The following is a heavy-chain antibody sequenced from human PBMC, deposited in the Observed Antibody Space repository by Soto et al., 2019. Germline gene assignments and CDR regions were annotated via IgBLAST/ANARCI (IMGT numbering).Heavy chain of an antibody. D-gene: IGHD6-13*01. CDR2: IDPSDSYT. J-gene: IGHJ6*02. V-gene: IGHV5-10-1*01. CDR1: GYSFTSYW. Sequence: PGASLKISCRGSGYSFTSYWLSWERQMPGKGLEWRGRIDPSDSYTNYSPSFQGHVTISADKSISTAYLQWSSLKASDTAMYYCARHGSSWYLGMDVWGQGTTVTVSS. CDR3: ARHGSSWYLGMDV.